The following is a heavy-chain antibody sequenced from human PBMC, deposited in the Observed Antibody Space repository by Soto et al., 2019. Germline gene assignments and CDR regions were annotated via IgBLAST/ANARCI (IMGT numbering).Heavy chain of an antibody. V-gene: IGHV6-1*01. D-gene: IGHD1-7*01. Sequence: PSQTLSLTCAISGDSVSSNSAALNWIRQSPSRGLEWLGRTYYRSKWHNDYAVSVKSRITINPDTSKNQFSLQLNSVTPEDTAVYYCASSGTTGQNWFDPWGQGTLVTVSS. J-gene: IGHJ5*02. CDR1: GDSVSSNSAA. CDR2: TYYRSKWHN. CDR3: ASSGTTGQNWFDP.